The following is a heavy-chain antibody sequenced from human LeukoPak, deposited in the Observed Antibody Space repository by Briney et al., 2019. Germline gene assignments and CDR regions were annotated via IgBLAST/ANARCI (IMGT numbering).Heavy chain of an antibody. Sequence: SETLSLTCTVSGGSISSSSYYWGWIRRPPGKGLEWIGSIYYSGSTYYNPSLKSRVTISVDTSKNQFSLKLSSVTAADTAVYYCARIYCSSTSCNGEGFDPWGQGTLVTVSS. J-gene: IGHJ5*02. V-gene: IGHV4-39*01. CDR1: GGSISSSSYY. CDR3: ARIYCSSTSCNGEGFDP. CDR2: IYYSGST. D-gene: IGHD2-2*01.